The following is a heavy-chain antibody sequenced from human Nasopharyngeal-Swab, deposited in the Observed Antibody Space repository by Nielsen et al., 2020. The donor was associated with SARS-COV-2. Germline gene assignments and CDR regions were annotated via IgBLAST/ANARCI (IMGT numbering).Heavy chain of an antibody. CDR3: ARDVEEWLVVPSLSFDH. V-gene: IGHV1-18*01. Sequence: ASVKVSCKASGYSFRSYGINWVRQATGQGLEWMGWISIYNADRNYAENFQGRVSMTTDTSTTTAFMELTSLRSDDTAVYYCARDVEEWLVVPSLSFDHWGQGTLVTVSS. D-gene: IGHD5-18*01. J-gene: IGHJ4*02. CDR2: ISIYNADR. CDR1: GYSFRSYG.